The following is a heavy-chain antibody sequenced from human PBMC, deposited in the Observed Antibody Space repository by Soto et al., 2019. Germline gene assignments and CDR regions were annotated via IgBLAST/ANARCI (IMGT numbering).Heavy chain of an antibody. V-gene: IGHV3-7*03. CDR3: AREEWELLRAAFDI. J-gene: IGHJ3*02. CDR2: IKQDGSEK. CDR1: GFTFSSYW. Sequence: GGSLRLSCAASGFTFSSYWMSWVRQAPGKGLEWVANIKQDGSEKYYVDSVKGRFTISRDNAKNSLYLQMNSLRAEDTAVYYCAREEWELLRAAFDIWGRGTMVTVSS. D-gene: IGHD1-26*01.